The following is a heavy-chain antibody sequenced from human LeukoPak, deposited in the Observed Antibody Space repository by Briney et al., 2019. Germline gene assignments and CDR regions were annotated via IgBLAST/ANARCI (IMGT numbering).Heavy chain of an antibody. V-gene: IGHV4-39*01. CDR2: IYYSGST. CDR3: ARRGSIVGATRPFDY. Sequence: SETLSLTCTVSGGSISSSSYYWGWIRQPPGKGLEGIGSIYYSGSTYYNPSLKSRVTISVDTSKNQFSLKLSSVTAADTAVYYCARRGSIVGATRPFDYWGQGTLVTVSS. J-gene: IGHJ4*02. D-gene: IGHD1-26*01. CDR1: GGSISSSSYY.